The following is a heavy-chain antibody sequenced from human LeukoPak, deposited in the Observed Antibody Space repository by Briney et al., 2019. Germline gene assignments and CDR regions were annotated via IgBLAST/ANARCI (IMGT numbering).Heavy chain of an antibody. J-gene: IGHJ4*02. V-gene: IGHV3-33*01. CDR2: IWFDGGNK. D-gene: IGHD3-10*01. CDR1: GFTFTSYG. Sequence: GGSLRLSCAASGFTFTSYGMHWVRQAPGKGLEWVAVIWFDGGNKYYADSVKGRFTISRDNSKNTLYLQMNSLRAEDTAVYYCARDSTYDSGNFDYWGQGTLVTVS. CDR3: ARDSTYDSGNFDY.